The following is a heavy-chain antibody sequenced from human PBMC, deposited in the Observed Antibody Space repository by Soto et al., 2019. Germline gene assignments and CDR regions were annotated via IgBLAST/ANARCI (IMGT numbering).Heavy chain of an antibody. CDR1: GFTFSSYA. CDR3: AKDRAPKHYDILTGYYKGGYYFDY. V-gene: IGHV3-23*01. CDR2: ISGSGGST. D-gene: IGHD3-9*01. Sequence: GGSLRLSCAASGFTFSSYAMSWVRQAPGKGLEWVSAISGSGGSTYYADSVKGRFTISRDNSKNTLYLQMNSLRAEDTAVYYCAKDRAPKHYDILTGYYKGGYYFDYWGQGTLVTVSS. J-gene: IGHJ4*02.